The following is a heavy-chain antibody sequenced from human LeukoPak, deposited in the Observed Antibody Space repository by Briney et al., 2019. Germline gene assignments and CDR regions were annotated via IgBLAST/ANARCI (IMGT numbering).Heavy chain of an antibody. D-gene: IGHD3-10*01. V-gene: IGHV3-23*01. CDR2: ISGSGGST. J-gene: IGHJ4*02. Sequence: GGSLRLSCAASGFTFSSYAMSWVRQAPGKGLEWVSAISGSGGSTYYADSVKGRFTISRDNSKNTLYLQMNSLRAEDTAEYYCAKGGVEPPVLIPWVFDYWGQGTLVTVSS. CDR3: AKGGVEPPVLIPWVFDY. CDR1: GFTFSSYA.